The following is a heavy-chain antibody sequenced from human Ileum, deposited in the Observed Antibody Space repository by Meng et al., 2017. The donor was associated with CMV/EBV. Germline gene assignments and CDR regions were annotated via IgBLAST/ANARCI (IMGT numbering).Heavy chain of an antibody. CDR3: AKGAVNWDMIFYS. Sequence: QVHLVESGVGVVQPGGSLRLSCAASGFTFSNYGMHWVRQAPGKGLDWVAFLRYDGNKKYYPDSVKGRFIISRDTSKNTLYLQMDGLRVDDTAVYYCAKGAVNWDMIFYSWGQGTLVTVSS. V-gene: IGHV3-30*02. CDR2: LRYDGNKK. D-gene: IGHD3/OR15-3a*01. CDR1: GFTFSNYG. J-gene: IGHJ4*02.